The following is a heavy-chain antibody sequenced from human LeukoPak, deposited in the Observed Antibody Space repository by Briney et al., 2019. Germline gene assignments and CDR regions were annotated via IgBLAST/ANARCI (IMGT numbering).Heavy chain of an antibody. J-gene: IGHJ3*02. CDR3: AKDSYSHNGIYDALDI. CDR1: GFTFSSYW. V-gene: IGHV3-23*01. CDR2: ISGSGGST. D-gene: IGHD2-8*01. Sequence: GGSLRLSCAASGFTFSSYWMSWVRQAPGKGLEWVSAISGSGGSTYYADSVKGRFTISRDNSKNTLYLQMNSLRAEDTAIYYCAKDSYSHNGIYDALDIWGQGTMVTVSS.